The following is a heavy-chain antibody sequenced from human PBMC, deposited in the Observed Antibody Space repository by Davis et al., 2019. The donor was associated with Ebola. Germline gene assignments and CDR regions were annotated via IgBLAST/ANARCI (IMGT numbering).Heavy chain of an antibody. CDR2: ISSSGGFL. CDR1: GFPFDGYH. Sequence: PGGSLRLSCAASGFPFDGYHMNWVRQTPGKGLQWVATISSSGGFLHYADSVKGRFTVSRDNAKNSLYLEMNNLRDEDTALYYCVQGTTNCHVWGQGTLVTVSS. D-gene: IGHD2-2*01. V-gene: IGHV3-21*04. J-gene: IGHJ4*02. CDR3: VQGTTNCHV.